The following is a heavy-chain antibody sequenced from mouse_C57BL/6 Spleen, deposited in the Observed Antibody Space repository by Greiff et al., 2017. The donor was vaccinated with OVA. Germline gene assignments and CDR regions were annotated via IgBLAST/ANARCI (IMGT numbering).Heavy chain of an antibody. V-gene: IGHV5-17*01. D-gene: IGHD1-1*01. J-gene: IGHJ4*01. Sequence: EVQLQESGGGLVKPGGSLKLSCAASGFTFSDYGMHWVRQAPEKGLEWVAYISSGSSTIYYADTVKGRFTISRDNAKNTLFLQMTSLRSEDTAMYYCARPSSYYAMDYWGQGTSVTVSS. CDR3: ARPSSYYAMDY. CDR1: GFTFSDYG. CDR2: ISSGSSTI.